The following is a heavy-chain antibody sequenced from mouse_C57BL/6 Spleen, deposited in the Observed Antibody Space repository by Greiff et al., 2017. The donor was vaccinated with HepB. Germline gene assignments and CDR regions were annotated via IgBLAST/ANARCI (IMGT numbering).Heavy chain of an antibody. CDR3: ASTMITTRNYYAMDY. CDR1: GYTFTSYW. Sequence: QVQLQHSGAELVKPGASVKMSCKASGYTFTSYWITWVKQRPGQGLEWIGDIYPGSGSTNYNEKFKSKATLTVDTSSSTAYMQLSSLTSEDSAVYYCASTMITTRNYYAMDYWGQGTSVTVSS. V-gene: IGHV1-55*01. D-gene: IGHD2-4*01. CDR2: IYPGSGST. J-gene: IGHJ4*01.